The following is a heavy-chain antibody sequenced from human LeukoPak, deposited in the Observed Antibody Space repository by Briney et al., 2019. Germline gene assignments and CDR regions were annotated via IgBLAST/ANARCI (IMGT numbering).Heavy chain of an antibody. J-gene: IGHJ4*02. Sequence: PGGSLRLSCAASGFTFSSYEMNWVRQAPGKGLEWVSYISSSGSTIYYADSVKGRFTISRDNAKNSLYLQMNSLRAEDTAVYYCARGSASGWYECDYWGQGTLVTVSS. CDR1: GFTFSSYE. V-gene: IGHV3-48*03. CDR3: ARGSASGWYECDY. CDR2: ISSSGSTI. D-gene: IGHD6-19*01.